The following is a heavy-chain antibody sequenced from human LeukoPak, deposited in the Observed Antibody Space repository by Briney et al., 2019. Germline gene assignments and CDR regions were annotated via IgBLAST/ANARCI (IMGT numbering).Heavy chain of an antibody. CDR2: ISGSATNT. V-gene: IGHV3-23*01. CDR1: GFTFSSYV. Sequence: PGGSLRLSCAASGFTFSSYVMSWVRQAPGKGLGWVSAISGSATNTYYADSVRGRFTISRDNSKNTLYLQMNSLRAEDTAVYYCTKDVGSGSVYYFEYWGQGTLVTVSS. D-gene: IGHD3-10*01. J-gene: IGHJ4*02. CDR3: TKDVGSGSVYYFEY.